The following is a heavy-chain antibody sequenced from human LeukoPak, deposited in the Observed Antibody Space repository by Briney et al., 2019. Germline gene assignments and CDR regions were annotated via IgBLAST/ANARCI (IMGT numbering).Heavy chain of an antibody. CDR3: ARGSSGWYPHYFDY. CDR1: GFTFSSYW. V-gene: IGHV3-7*01. CDR2: IKQDGSEK. Sequence: GGSLRLSCAASGFTFSSYWMSWVRQAPGKGLEWVANIKQDGSEKYYVDSVKGRFTISRDNAKNSLYLQMNSLRAEDTAVYYCARGSSGWYPHYFDYWGQGTLVTVSS. J-gene: IGHJ4*02. D-gene: IGHD6-19*01.